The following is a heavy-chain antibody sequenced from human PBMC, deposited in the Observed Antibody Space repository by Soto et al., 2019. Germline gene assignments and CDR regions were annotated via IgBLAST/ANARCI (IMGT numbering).Heavy chain of an antibody. CDR3: AAGLVGATTFPYYYYGMDV. J-gene: IGHJ6*02. V-gene: IGHV1-58*01. Sequence: ASVKVSCKASGFTFTNSAVQWVRQARGQRLEWIGWIVVGSGNTNYAQKFQERVTITRDMSTSTAYMELSSLRSEDTAVYYCAAGLVGATTFPYYYYGMDVWGQGTTVTVSS. CDR2: IVVGSGNT. CDR1: GFTFTNSA. D-gene: IGHD1-26*01.